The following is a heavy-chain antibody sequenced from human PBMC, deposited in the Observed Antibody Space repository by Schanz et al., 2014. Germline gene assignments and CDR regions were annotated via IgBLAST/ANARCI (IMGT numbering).Heavy chain of an antibody. Sequence: EVQLVQSGGGLVQPGGSLRLSCAASGFTFSSYAMSWVRQAPGKGLEWVIVISGSGGSTYYADSVRGRFTMSRDNSKNTVHLQMSSLRVEDTAVYYCARVDSSGYFFDNWGQGTRVTVSS. CDR2: ISGSGGST. V-gene: IGHV3-23*04. CDR1: GFTFSSYA. CDR3: ARVDSSGYFFDN. J-gene: IGHJ4*02. D-gene: IGHD3-22*01.